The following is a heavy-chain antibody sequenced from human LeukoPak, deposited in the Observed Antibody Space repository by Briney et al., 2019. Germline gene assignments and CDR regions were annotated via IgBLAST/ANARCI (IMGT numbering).Heavy chain of an antibody. J-gene: IGHJ5*02. V-gene: IGHV4-59*12. CDR1: GGSISSYY. CDR3: ARDRPPTGAAAGSVWFDP. Sequence: SETLSLTCTVSGGSISSYYWSWIRQPPGKGLEWIGYIYYSGSTNYNPSLKSRVTISVDTSKNQFSLQLNSVTPEDTAVYYCARDRPPTGAAAGSVWFDPWGQGTLVTVSS. D-gene: IGHD6-13*01. CDR2: IYYSGST.